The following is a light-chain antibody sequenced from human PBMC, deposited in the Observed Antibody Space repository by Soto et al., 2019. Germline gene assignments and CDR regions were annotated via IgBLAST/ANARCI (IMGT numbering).Light chain of an antibody. V-gene: IGLV2-14*01. Sequence: QSALTQPASVSGSPGQSITISCTGTSSDVGGYNYVSWYQQHPGKAPKLMLYDVSDRPSGVSSRFSGSKSGNTASLTISGLQAEDEADYYCSSYTSRSTLVFGGGTKLTVL. CDR1: SSDVGGYNY. J-gene: IGLJ2*01. CDR2: DVS. CDR3: SSYTSRSTLV.